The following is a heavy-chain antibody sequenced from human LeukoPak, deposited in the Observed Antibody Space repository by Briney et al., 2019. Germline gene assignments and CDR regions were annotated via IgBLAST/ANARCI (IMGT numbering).Heavy chain of an antibody. Sequence: SVKVSCKASGGTFSSYVVSWVRQAPGHGLEWMGKIIPIFATPNYAQKFQGRVTITADESTSTAYMELTSLRSEDTAVYYRARGRDAFDVWGQGTLVVVSS. CDR1: GGTFSSYV. CDR3: ARGRDAFDV. CDR2: IIPIFATP. V-gene: IGHV1-69*13. J-gene: IGHJ3*01.